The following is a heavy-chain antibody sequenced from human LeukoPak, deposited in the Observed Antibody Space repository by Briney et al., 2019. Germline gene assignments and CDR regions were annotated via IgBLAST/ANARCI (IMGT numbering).Heavy chain of an antibody. Sequence: GKSLRLSCAASGFTFSSYGMHWVRQAPGKGLEWVAVISYDGSNKYYADSVKGRFTISRDNSKNTLYLQMNSLRAEDTAVYYCAKDRTVVYYYYYGMDVWGQGTTVTVSS. J-gene: IGHJ6*02. D-gene: IGHD4-23*01. CDR1: GFTFSSYG. V-gene: IGHV3-30*18. CDR3: AKDRTVVYYYYYGMDV. CDR2: ISYDGSNK.